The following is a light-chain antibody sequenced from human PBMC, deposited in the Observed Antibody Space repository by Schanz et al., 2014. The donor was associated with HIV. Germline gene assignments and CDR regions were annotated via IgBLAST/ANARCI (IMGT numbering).Light chain of an antibody. CDR1: RSLLHINGYNY. CDR3: LQAQQIPRT. V-gene: IGKV2-28*01. Sequence: EIVLTQSPLSLPVPPGEPASISCRSGRSLLHINGYNYVDWYLQKPGKSPQLLIYLGSNRASGVPDRFSGTGSGTDFTLKISRVEAEDVGVYYCLQAQQIPRTFGQGTKVEIK. J-gene: IGKJ1*01. CDR2: LGS.